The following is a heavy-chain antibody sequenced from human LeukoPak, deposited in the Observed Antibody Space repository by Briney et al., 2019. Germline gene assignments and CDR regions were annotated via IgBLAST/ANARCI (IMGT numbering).Heavy chain of an antibody. J-gene: IGHJ4*02. CDR3: ARGGVWFGELFPFDY. CDR1: GYTFTSYG. Sequence: GASVKVSCKASGYTFTSYGISWMRQAPGQGLEWMGWISAYNGNTNYTQKLQGRVTMTTGTSTSTAYMELRSLRSDDTAVYYCARGGVWFGELFPFDYWGQGTLVTVSS. CDR2: ISAYNGNT. D-gene: IGHD3-10*01. V-gene: IGHV1-18*01.